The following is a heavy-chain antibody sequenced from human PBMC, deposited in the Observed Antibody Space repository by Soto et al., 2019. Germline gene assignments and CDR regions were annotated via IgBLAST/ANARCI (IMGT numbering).Heavy chain of an antibody. J-gene: IGHJ4*02. Sequence: QLQLQESGSGLVKPSQTLSLTCAVSGGSISSGGYSWSWIRQPPGKGLECIGYIYHSGSTYYSPSLKRRVTISVDRSKNQFSLKLSSVTAADPAVYYCARGPPLGSWGQGPLVTVSS. CDR3: ARGPPLGS. CDR2: IYHSGST. V-gene: IGHV4-30-2*01. CDR1: GGSISSGGYS.